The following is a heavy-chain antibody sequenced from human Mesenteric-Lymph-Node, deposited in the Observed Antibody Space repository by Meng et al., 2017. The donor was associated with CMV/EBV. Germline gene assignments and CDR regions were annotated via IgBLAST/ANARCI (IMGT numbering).Heavy chain of an antibody. J-gene: IGHJ5*02. Sequence: GESLKISCAASGFTFSSYWMDWVRQAPGKGLVWVSRINSDGSSTSYADSVKGRFTISRDNAKNTLYLQMNSLRAEDTAVYYCARVATLSTIPWFDPWGQGTLVTVSS. D-gene: IGHD3-3*01. CDR3: ARVATLSTIPWFDP. CDR2: INSDGSST. V-gene: IGHV3-74*01. CDR1: GFTFSSYW.